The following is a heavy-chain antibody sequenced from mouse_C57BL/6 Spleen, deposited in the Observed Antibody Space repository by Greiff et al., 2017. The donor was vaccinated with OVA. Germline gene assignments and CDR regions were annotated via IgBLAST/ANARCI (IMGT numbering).Heavy chain of an antibody. CDR2: IDPSDSYT. J-gene: IGHJ1*03. CDR1: GYTFTSYW. V-gene: IGHV1-50*01. Sequence: QVQLQQPGAELVKPGASVKLSCKASGYTFTSYWMQWVKQRPGQGLEWIGEIDPSDSYTNYNQKFKGKATLTVDTSSSTAYMQLSSLTSEDSAVYYCARWMNYGSSYGYCDVWGTGTTVTVSS. D-gene: IGHD1-1*01. CDR3: ARWMNYGSSYGYCDV.